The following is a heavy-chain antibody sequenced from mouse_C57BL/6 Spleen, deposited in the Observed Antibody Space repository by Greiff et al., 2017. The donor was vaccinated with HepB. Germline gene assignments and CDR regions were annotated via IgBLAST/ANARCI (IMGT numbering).Heavy chain of an antibody. CDR3: ARESYYPYFDV. D-gene: IGHD1-1*01. Sequence: QVQLKQPGAELVKPGASVKLSCKASGYTFTSYWMHWVKQRPGRGLEWIGRIDPNSGGTKYNEKFKSKATLTVDKPSSTAYMQLSSLTSEDSAVYYCARESYYPYFDVWGTGTTVTVSS. CDR1: GYTFTSYW. J-gene: IGHJ1*03. CDR2: IDPNSGGT. V-gene: IGHV1-72*01.